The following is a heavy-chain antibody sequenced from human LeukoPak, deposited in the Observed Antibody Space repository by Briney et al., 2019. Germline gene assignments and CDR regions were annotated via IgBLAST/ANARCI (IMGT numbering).Heavy chain of an antibody. CDR2: IYSSGTT. CDR1: GVSISTYY. Sequence: SETLSLTCTGSGVSISTYYWSWIRQPPGKGPEWIVYIYSSGTTNYNPSLKSRVTISIDTSKNEFSLKLNSVTAADTAVYYCARLKATVSIHAYFDSWGQGTLVTVSS. D-gene: IGHD4-17*01. J-gene: IGHJ4*02. CDR3: ARLKATVSIHAYFDS. V-gene: IGHV4-59*01.